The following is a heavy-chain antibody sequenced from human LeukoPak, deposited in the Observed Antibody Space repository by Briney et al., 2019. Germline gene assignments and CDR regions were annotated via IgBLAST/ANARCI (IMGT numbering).Heavy chain of an antibody. V-gene: IGHV3-11*06. Sequence: GGSLRLSCAASGFTFSDYYMILIRQAPGKGLEWVSYISSSGSYTNYADSVKGRVTISRDNAKNSLYLQMNSLRAEDTAVYYCARDRAGGSGSYSDYWGQGTLVTVSS. CDR2: ISSSGSYT. CDR1: GFTFSDYY. J-gene: IGHJ4*02. CDR3: ARDRAGGSGSYSDY. D-gene: IGHD1-26*01.